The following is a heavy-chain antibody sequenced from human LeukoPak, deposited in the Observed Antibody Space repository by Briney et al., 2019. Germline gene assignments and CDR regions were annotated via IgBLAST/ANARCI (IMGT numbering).Heavy chain of an antibody. CDR1: GFTFSSYW. J-gene: IGHJ4*02. D-gene: IGHD1-26*01. Sequence: GGSLRLSCAASGFTFSSYWVQWVRQAPGKGLVWISRINSDGSSLSYADSVKGRFAISRDNAKNTVYLQMNSLRAEDTAVYYCARSRYTGSHFDYWGQGTLVTVSS. V-gene: IGHV3-74*01. CDR3: ARSRYTGSHFDY. CDR2: INSDGSSL.